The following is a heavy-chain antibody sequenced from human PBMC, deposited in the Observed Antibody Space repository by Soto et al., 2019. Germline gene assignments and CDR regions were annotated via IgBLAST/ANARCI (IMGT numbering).Heavy chain of an antibody. J-gene: IGHJ6*02. Sequence: GASVKVSSKASGYTFTGYYMHWVRQATGQGLEWMGWINPNSGGTNYAQKFQGWVTMTRDTSISTAYMELSRLRSDDTAVYYCAIAYDILTGYSLPDYYYGMDVWGQGTTVTVSS. CDR2: INPNSGGT. D-gene: IGHD3-9*01. CDR1: GYTFTGYY. V-gene: IGHV1-2*04. CDR3: AIAYDILTGYSLPDYYYGMDV.